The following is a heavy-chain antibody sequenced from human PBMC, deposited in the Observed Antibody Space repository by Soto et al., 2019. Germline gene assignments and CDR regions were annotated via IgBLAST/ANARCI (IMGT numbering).Heavy chain of an antibody. CDR1: GFTFASYG. J-gene: IGHJ6*02. V-gene: IGHV3-30*18. D-gene: IGHD4-17*01. Sequence: GGSLRLSCAASGFTFASYGIHWVREAPGKGLEWVAVISYDGRNIYYAASVKGRFTISRDESKKTVYLQMNSLRPEDTALYYCTKDGNDYSDYYYYYVMDVWGQGTTVTVSS. CDR2: ISYDGRNI. CDR3: TKDGNDYSDYYYYYVMDV.